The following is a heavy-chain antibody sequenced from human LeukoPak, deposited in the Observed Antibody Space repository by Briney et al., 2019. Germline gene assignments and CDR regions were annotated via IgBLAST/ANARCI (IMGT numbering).Heavy chain of an antibody. V-gene: IGHV3-33*06. J-gene: IGHJ6*02. D-gene: IGHD3-10*01. CDR1: GFTFTNYG. CDR3: TKNLVKYGPGRYHYHGMVV. Sequence: GGSLRLSCAASGFTFTNYGIHWVRQAPGKGLEWVAVIWYDGTNKYYADSVKGRFTISRDNSKNTVHLQMNSLRDEDTAVFYGTKNLVKYGPGRYHYHGMVVWGQGTTVTVSS. CDR2: IWYDGTNK.